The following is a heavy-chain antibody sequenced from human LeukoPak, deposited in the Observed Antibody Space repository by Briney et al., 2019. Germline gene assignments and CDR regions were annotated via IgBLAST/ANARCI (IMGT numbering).Heavy chain of an antibody. D-gene: IGHD4-17*01. CDR1: GFTFSSYW. CDR2: INSDWSST. CDR3: ARVGIIYGDYVPYYYYYYMDV. J-gene: IGHJ6*03. V-gene: IGHV3-74*01. Sequence: QSGGSLRLSCGASGFTFSSYWMHWVRQAPGKGQVWVSRINSDWSSTSYADSVKGRFTISRDNAKNTLYLQMNSLRAEDTSVYYCARVGIIYGDYVPYYYYYYMDVWGKGTTVTVSS.